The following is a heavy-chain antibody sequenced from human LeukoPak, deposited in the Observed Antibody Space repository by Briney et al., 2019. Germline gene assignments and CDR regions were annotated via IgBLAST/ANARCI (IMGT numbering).Heavy chain of an antibody. J-gene: IGHJ4*02. Sequence: GGSLGLSCAASGFTFSSYSMNWVRQAPGKGLEWVSSISSSSSYIYYADSVKGRFTISRDNAKNSLYLQMNSLRAEDTAVYYCARGSRAAMDYWGQGTLVTVSS. CDR2: ISSSSSYI. V-gene: IGHV3-21*01. D-gene: IGHD5-18*01. CDR3: ARGSRAAMDY. CDR1: GFTFSSYS.